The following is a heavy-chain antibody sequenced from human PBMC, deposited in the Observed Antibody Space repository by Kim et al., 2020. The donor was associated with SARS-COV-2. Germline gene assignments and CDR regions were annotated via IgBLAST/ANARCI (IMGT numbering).Heavy chain of an antibody. CDR2: INSDGSST. Sequence: GGSLRLSCAASGFTFSSYWMHWVRQAPGKGLVWVSRINSDGSSTSYADSVKGRFTISRDNAKNTLYLQMNSLRAEDTAVYYCARVSCSGGSCSYPYYYYYGMDVWGQGTTVTVSS. CDR3: ARVSCSGGSCSYPYYYYYGMDV. D-gene: IGHD2-15*01. V-gene: IGHV3-74*01. J-gene: IGHJ6*02. CDR1: GFTFSSYW.